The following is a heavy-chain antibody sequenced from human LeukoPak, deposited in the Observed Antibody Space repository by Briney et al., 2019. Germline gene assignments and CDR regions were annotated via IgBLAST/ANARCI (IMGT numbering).Heavy chain of an antibody. V-gene: IGHV4-39*07. CDR3: ARDEGSSYPFDY. D-gene: IGHD2-2*01. Sequence: PSETLSLTCTVSGGSISSSSYYWGWIRQPPGKGLEWIGSIYYSGSTYYNPSLKSRVTISVDTSKNQFSLNLSSVTAADMAVYFCARDEGSSYPFDYWGQGTLVTVSS. CDR1: GGSISSSSYY. J-gene: IGHJ4*02. CDR2: IYYSGST.